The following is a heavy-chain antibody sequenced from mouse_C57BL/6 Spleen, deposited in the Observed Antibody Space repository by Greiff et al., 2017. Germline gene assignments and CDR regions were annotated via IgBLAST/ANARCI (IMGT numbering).Heavy chain of an antibody. J-gene: IGHJ4*01. CDR2: IDPGTGGT. V-gene: IGHV1-15*01. CDR3: TRGGSIYAMDC. Sequence: LVESGAELVRPGASVTLSCKASGYTFTDYEMHWVKQTPVHGLEWIGAIDPGTGGTAYNQKFKGKAILTADKSSSTAYMELRSLTSEDSAVYYCTRGGSIYAMDCWGQGTSVTVSS. CDR1: GYTFTDYE.